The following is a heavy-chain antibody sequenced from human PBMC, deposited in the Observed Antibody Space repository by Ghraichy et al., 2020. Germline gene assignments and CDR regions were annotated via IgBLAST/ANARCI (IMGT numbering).Heavy chain of an antibody. CDR1: GYTFTNYA. V-gene: IGHV1-3*01. CDR2: INAGNGNT. Sequence: ASVKVSCKASGYTFTNYAMHWVRQAPGQRLEWMGWINAGNGNTKYSQKFQGRVTITRDTSANTAYMELSSLRSEDTAVYYSARWGDDDFDYWGQGTLVTVSS. J-gene: IGHJ4*02. CDR3: ARWGDDDFDY. D-gene: IGHD3-16*01.